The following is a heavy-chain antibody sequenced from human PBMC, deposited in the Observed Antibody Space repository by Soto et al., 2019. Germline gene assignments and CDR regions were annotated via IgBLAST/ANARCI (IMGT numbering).Heavy chain of an antibody. CDR3: ARSYGDYVDY. CDR1: GGSISSSSYY. Sequence: KPSETLSLTCTVSGGSISSSSYYWGWIRQPPGKGLEWIGSIYYSGSTYYNPSLKSRVTISVDTSKNQFSLKLSSVTAADTAVYYCARSYGDYVDYWGQGTLVTAPQ. J-gene: IGHJ4*02. CDR2: IYYSGST. D-gene: IGHD4-17*01. V-gene: IGHV4-39*01.